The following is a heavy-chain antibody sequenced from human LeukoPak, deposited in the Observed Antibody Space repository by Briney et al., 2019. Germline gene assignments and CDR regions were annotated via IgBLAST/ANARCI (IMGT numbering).Heavy chain of an antibody. V-gene: IGHV1-18*04. Sequence: ASVKVSCKASGYTFTSYYMHWVRQAPGQGLEWMGWISAYNGNTNYAQKLRGRVTMTTDTSTSTAYMELRSLRSDDTAVYYCARVPKYYDILTGYYPIDYWGQGTLVTVSS. CDR3: ARVPKYYDILTGYYPIDY. CDR1: GYTFTSYY. J-gene: IGHJ4*02. CDR2: ISAYNGNT. D-gene: IGHD3-9*01.